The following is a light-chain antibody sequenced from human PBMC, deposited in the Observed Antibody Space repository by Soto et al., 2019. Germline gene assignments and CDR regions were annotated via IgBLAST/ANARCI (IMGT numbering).Light chain of an antibody. CDR3: MQGRYRRYS. Sequence: DVVRTQSPLSLPVTLGQPASISCKSSQSLVYKDENTDLNLCQQRPGQCPRRPINQLSNRDSGVPDSLSGRGSGPDLTLRIRSLEDEDVGVCYCMQGRYRRYSFGQGT. V-gene: IGKV2-30*01. CDR1: QSLVYKDENTD. J-gene: IGKJ2*01. CDR2: QLS.